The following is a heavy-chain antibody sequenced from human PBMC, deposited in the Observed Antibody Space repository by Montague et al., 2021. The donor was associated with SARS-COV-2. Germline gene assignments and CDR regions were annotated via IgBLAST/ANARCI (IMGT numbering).Heavy chain of an antibody. J-gene: IGHJ4*02. CDR3: LGELSSSLDY. D-gene: IGHD3-16*02. CDR2: ISYDGSNK. V-gene: IGHV3-30-3*01. Sequence: SLRLSCAASGFTFSSYAMHWVRQAPGKGLEWVAVISYDGSNKYYADSVKGRFTISRDNSKNTLYLQMNSLRAEDTAVYYCLGELSSSLDYWDQGTLVTVSS. CDR1: GFTFSSYA.